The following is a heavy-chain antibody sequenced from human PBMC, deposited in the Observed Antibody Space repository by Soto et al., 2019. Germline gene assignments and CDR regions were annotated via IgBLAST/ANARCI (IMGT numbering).Heavy chain of an antibody. V-gene: IGHV4-31*03. CDR3: ARLSSIDSSGYYLDY. CDR2: IYYSGST. D-gene: IGHD3-22*01. J-gene: IGHJ4*02. Sequence: TLSLTCTVSGGSIRSGDYYWSWIRQHPGKGLEWIGYIYYSGSTHYSSSLKSRVTMSIDTSKNQFPLKLTSVTAADTAVYYCARLSSIDSSGYYLDYWGQGTLVTVSS. CDR1: GGSIRSGDYY.